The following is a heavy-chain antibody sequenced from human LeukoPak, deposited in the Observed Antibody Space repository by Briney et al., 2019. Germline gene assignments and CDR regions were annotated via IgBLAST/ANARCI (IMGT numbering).Heavy chain of an antibody. D-gene: IGHD7-27*01. V-gene: IGHV3-15*01. Sequence: PGGSLSLSREASGFTFSNACTSWVRQAPGKGLEWLGRIKSKIGGGTTDYAVPVKGRFTISRDDSKNTLYLQMNSLKTEDTAVYYCTTLGDWGQGTLATVSS. CDR3: TTLGD. CDR2: IKSKIGGGTT. J-gene: IGHJ4*02. CDR1: GFTFSNAC.